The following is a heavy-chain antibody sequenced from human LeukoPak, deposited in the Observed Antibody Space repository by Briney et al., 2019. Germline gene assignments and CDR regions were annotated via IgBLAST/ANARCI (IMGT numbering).Heavy chain of an antibody. CDR2: ISSSSSYI. CDR1: GFTFRTYA. J-gene: IGHJ4*02. Sequence: PGGSLRLSCVASGFTFRTYAMSWVRQAPGKGLEWVSSISSSSSYIYYADSVKGRFTISRDNAKNSLYLQMNSLRAEDTAVYYCARDPSRIQLWSSLDYWGQGTLVTVSS. V-gene: IGHV3-21*01. D-gene: IGHD5-18*01. CDR3: ARDPSRIQLWSSLDY.